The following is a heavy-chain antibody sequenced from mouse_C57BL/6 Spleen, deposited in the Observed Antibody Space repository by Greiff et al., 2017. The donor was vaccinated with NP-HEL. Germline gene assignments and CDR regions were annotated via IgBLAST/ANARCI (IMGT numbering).Heavy chain of an antibody. CDR3: ARYSNYWYFDV. CDR1: GYAFRSSW. J-gene: IGHJ1*03. CDR2: IYPGDGDT. V-gene: IGHV1-82*01. D-gene: IGHD2-5*01. Sequence: VTPMESGPEPVKPGALVKISCKASGYAFRSSWMNWVKPRPGKGLEWIGRIYPGDGDTNYNGKFKGKATLTADKSSSTAYMQLSSLTSEDSAVYFCARYSNYWYFDVWGTGTTVTVAS.